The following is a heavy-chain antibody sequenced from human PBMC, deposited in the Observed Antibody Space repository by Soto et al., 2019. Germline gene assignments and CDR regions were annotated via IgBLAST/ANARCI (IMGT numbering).Heavy chain of an antibody. CDR3: ARDRGDYDILTGYPYYYGMDV. Sequence: GGSLRLSCAASGFTVSSNYMSWVRQAPGKGLEWVSVIYSGGSTYYADSVKGRFTISRDNSKNTLYLQMNSLRAEDTAVYYRARDRGDYDILTGYPYYYGMDVWGQGTTVTVSS. V-gene: IGHV3-53*01. CDR1: GFTVSSNY. J-gene: IGHJ6*02. D-gene: IGHD3-9*01. CDR2: IYSGGST.